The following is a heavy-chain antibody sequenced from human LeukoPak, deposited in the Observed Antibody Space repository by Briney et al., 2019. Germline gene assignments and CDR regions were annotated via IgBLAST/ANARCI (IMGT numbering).Heavy chain of an antibody. CDR2: IYHSGSA. D-gene: IGHD3-10*01. CDR3: ARAKPKNMVRGLIMRRESRYYFDY. Sequence: SETLSLTCTVSGGSINSYYWSWIRQPPGKGLEWIGYIYHSGSANYKPSLKSRVTISVDTSKNQFSLKLSSVTAADTAVYYCARAKPKNMVRGLIMRRESRYYFDYWGQGTLVTVSS. V-gene: IGHV4-59*01. CDR1: GGSINSYY. J-gene: IGHJ4*02.